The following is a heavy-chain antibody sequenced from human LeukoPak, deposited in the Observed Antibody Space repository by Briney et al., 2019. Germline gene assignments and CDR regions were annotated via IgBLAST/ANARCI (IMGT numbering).Heavy chain of an antibody. J-gene: IGHJ4*02. CDR3: ARDPNLDY. Sequence: PGGSLRLSCAASGFTFSNYAMAWVRQAPGKGLEWVSAISGNGGRTYSADAVKGRFTISRDNSKNTFYLQMNSLRAEDTAVYYCARDPNLDYWGQGTLVSVSS. CDR2: ISGNGGRT. V-gene: IGHV3-23*01. CDR1: GFTFSNYA.